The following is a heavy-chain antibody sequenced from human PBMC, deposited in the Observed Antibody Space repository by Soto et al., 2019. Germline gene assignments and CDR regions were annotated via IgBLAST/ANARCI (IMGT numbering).Heavy chain of an antibody. V-gene: IGHV3-30*18. CDR2: ISYDGSNK. D-gene: IGHD6-13*01. Sequence: GGSLRLSCAASGFTFSSYGMHWVRQAPGKGLEWVAVISYDGSNKYYADSVKGRFTISRDNSKNTLYLQMNSLRAEDTAVYYCAKGIQAAAGYDAFDIWGQGTMVTVSS. CDR3: AKGIQAAAGYDAFDI. J-gene: IGHJ3*02. CDR1: GFTFSSYG.